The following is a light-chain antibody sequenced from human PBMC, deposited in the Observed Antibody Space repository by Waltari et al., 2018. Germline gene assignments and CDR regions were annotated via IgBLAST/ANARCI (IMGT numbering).Light chain of an antibody. Sequence: QSALTQPASVSGSPGQSIPISCTGTSSDVGTYNLVPWYQQHPGKAPKLMIYEVSKRPSGVSNRFSGSKSGNTSSLTISGLQAEDEADYYCYSYAGSSTFVVFGGGTKLTVL. J-gene: IGLJ2*01. CDR2: EVS. V-gene: IGLV2-23*02. CDR3: YSYAGSSTFVV. CDR1: SSDVGTYNL.